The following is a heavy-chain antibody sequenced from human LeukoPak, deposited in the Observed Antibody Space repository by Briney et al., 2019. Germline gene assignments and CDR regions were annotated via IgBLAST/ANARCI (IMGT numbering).Heavy chain of an antibody. V-gene: IGHV3-23*01. D-gene: IGHD5-18*01. CDR1: GFTFSSYA. J-gene: IGHJ4*02. CDR3: AKDSKTAMVPFDY. Sequence: GGSLRLSGAASGFTFSSYAMTWVRQAPGKGLGGFSAISGSGGSTYYADSVKGRFTISRDNSKNTLYLQMNSLRAEDTAVYYCAKDSKTAMVPFDYWGQGTLVTVSS. CDR2: ISGSGGST.